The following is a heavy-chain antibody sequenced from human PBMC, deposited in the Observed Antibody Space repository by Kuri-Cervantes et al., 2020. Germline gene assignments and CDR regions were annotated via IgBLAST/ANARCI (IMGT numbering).Heavy chain of an antibody. CDR2: ISWNSGSI. J-gene: IGHJ4*01. CDR1: GFTFDDYA. D-gene: IGHD4-17*01. Sequence: SLKISCAASGFTFDDYAMHWVRQAPGKGLEWVSGISWNSGSIGYADSVKGRFTISRDNAKNSLYLQMNSLRAEDTAVYYCARDFNDYGMFDYWGHGTLVTVSS. CDR3: ARDFNDYGMFDY. V-gene: IGHV3-9*01.